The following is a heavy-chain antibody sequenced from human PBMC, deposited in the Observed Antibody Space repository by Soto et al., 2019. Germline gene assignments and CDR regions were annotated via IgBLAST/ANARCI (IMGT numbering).Heavy chain of an antibody. CDR1: GGSISSSSYY. V-gene: IGHV4-39*07. CDR2: IYYSGST. J-gene: IGHJ4*02. D-gene: IGHD5-12*01. Sequence: SETLSLTCTVSGGSISSSSYYWGWIRQPPGKGLEWIGSIYYSGSTYYNPSLKSRVTISVDTSKNQFSLKLSSVTAADTAVYYCASGPGVARNYWGQGTLVTVSS. CDR3: ASGPGVARNY.